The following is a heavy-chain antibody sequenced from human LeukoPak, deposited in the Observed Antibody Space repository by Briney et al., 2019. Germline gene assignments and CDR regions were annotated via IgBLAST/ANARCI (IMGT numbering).Heavy chain of an antibody. CDR1: GFTFSSYW. D-gene: IGHD2-15*01. Sequence: GGSLRLSCAASGFTFSSYWMSWVRQAPGKGLEWVANIKQDGSEKYYVDSVKGRFTISRDNPENTLYLQMDSLRVEDTAVYYCAGGLLGCRRGSCYPTDYWGQGTLVTVSS. V-gene: IGHV3-7*01. J-gene: IGHJ4*02. CDR3: AGGLLGCRRGSCYPTDY. CDR2: IKQDGSEK.